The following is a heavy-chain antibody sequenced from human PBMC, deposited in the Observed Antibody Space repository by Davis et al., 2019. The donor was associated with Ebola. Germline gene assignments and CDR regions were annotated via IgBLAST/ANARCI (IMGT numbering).Heavy chain of an antibody. Sequence: PGGSLRLSCAASGFTFSSYAMSWVRQAPGKGLEWVSAISGSGGSTYYADSVKGRFTISRDNSKNTLYLQMNSLRAEDTAVYYCAPSGGGYYLADYWGQGTLVTVSS. CDR1: GFTFSSYA. J-gene: IGHJ4*02. D-gene: IGHD3-3*01. CDR2: ISGSGGST. V-gene: IGHV3-23*01. CDR3: APSGGGYYLADY.